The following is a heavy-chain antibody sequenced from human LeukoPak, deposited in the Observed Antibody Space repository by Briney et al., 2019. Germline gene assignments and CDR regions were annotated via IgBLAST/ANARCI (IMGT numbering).Heavy chain of an antibody. CDR3: ARESVTMVRGLIIHYYCMDV. J-gene: IGHJ6*03. CDR2: INPNSGGT. D-gene: IGHD3-10*01. Sequence: ASVKVSCKASGYTFTGYYMHWVRQAPGQGLEWMGWINPNSGGTNYAQKFQGRVTMTRDTSISTAYMELSRLTSDDTAVYYCARESVTMVRGLIIHYYCMDVWGEGTTVTVFS. CDR1: GYTFTGYY. V-gene: IGHV1-2*02.